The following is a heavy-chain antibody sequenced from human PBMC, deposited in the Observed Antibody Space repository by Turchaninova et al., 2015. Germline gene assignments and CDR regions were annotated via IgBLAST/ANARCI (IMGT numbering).Heavy chain of an antibody. CDR3: VIDLAGRSGY. D-gene: IGHD3-10*01. CDR1: GFTFSSYW. CDR2: IDTNGRTI. V-gene: IGHV3-74*01. Sequence: EVQLVESGGGLVQPGGSLRLSCAASGFTFSSYWMHWVRQVPGKGLVWVSRIDTNGRTIDYADSVMGRFTISRDNAKNTLYLQMHSLRPEDTALYYCVIDLAGRSGYWGQGILVTVSS. J-gene: IGHJ4*02.